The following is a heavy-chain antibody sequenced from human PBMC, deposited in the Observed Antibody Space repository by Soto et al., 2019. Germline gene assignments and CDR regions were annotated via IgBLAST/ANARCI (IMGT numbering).Heavy chain of an antibody. CDR3: ARLRLGYVNYYYYYMDV. D-gene: IGHD5-12*01. Sequence: TSETLSLTCTVSGGSISSYYWSWIRQPPGKVLDWIGYIYYSGSTNYNPSLKSRVTISVDTSKNQFSLKLSSVTAADTAVYYCARLRLGYVNYYYYYMDVWGKGTTVTVSS. CDR2: IYYSGST. V-gene: IGHV4-59*08. CDR1: GGSISSYY. J-gene: IGHJ6*03.